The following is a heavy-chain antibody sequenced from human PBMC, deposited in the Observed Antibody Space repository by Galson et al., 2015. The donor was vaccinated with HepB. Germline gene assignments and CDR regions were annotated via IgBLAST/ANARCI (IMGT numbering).Heavy chain of an antibody. V-gene: IGHV3-15*01. CDR2: IKSKTDGGTT. J-gene: IGHJ6*02. CDR3: TTRRAYIVVVPAAQTGYGMDV. D-gene: IGHD2-2*01. CDR1: GFTFSNAW. Sequence: SLRLSCAASGFTFSNAWMSWVRQAPGKGLEWVGRIKSKTDGGTTDYAAPVKGRFTISRDDSKNTLYLQMNSLKTEDTAVYYCTTRRAYIVVVPAAQTGYGMDVWGQGTTVTVSS.